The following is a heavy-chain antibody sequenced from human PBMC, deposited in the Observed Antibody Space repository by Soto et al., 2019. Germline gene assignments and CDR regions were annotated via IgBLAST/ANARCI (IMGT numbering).Heavy chain of an antibody. CDR3: ARRPTTGTLIAY. D-gene: IGHD4-4*01. CDR2: IYYSGST. J-gene: IGHJ4*02. CDR1: GGSISSSSYY. Sequence: SETLSLTCTVSGGSISSSSYYWGWIRQPPGKGLEWIGSIYYSGSTYYNPSLKSRVTISVDTSKNQFSLKLSSVTAADTAVYYCARRPTTGTLIAYWGQGTLVTVSS. V-gene: IGHV4-39*01.